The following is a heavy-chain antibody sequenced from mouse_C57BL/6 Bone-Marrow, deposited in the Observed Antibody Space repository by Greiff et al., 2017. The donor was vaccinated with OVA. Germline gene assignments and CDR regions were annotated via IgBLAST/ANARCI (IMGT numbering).Heavy chain of an antibody. CDR2: ICYSGTI. CDR3: AREGITTGYFDY. J-gene: IGHJ2*01. D-gene: IGHD1-1*01. V-gene: IGHV3-5*01. CDR1: GISITTGNYR. Sequence: EVHLVESGPGLVKPSQTVFLTCTVTGISITTGNYRWSWIRPFPGNKLVWIGYICYSGTITYNPSLTSRTTITRDTPKTQFVLEMNALTAEDTATYDCAREGITTGYFDYWGQGTTLTVSS.